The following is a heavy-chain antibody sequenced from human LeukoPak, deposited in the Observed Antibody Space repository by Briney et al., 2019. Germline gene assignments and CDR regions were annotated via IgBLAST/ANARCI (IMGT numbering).Heavy chain of an antibody. CDR3: ARCKGIAAAGTKRAWFDP. CDR2: INHSGST. CDR1: GGSFSGYT. J-gene: IGHJ5*02. Sequence: PSETLSLTCAVSGGSFSGYTWSWIRQPPGKGLEWIGEINHSGSTNYNPSLKSRVTISVDTSKNQFSLKLSSVTAADTAVYYCARCKGIAAAGTKRAWFDPWGQGTLVTVSS. V-gene: IGHV4-34*01. D-gene: IGHD6-13*01.